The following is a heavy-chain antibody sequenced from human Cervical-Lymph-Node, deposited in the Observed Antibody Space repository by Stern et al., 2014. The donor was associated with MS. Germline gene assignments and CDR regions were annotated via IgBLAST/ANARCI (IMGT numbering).Heavy chain of an antibody. CDR2: IIPLFGTA. V-gene: IGHV1-69*06. J-gene: IGHJ4*02. Sequence: QVQRGQSGAEVRKPGSSGKVSCQASGGTFSNYGFSWVRQAPRQGLEWMGGIIPLFGTANYAQKFQGRLTITADKSTNTVYMELSSLSSDDTAVYFCARDPPLLNKAETNVNWGQGTLVTVSS. CDR1: GGTFSNYG. CDR3: ARDPPLLNKAETNVN. D-gene: IGHD1-1*01.